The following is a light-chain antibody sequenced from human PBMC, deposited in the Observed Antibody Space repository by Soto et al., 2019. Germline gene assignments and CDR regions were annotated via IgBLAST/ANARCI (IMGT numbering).Light chain of an antibody. J-gene: IGKJ2*01. CDR2: GAS. CDR3: QQYGVSPLMFT. CDR1: QSVSNNY. Sequence: EIVLVQSPGTLSLSPGERATLSCRASQSVSNNYLAWYQQKPDQAPRLLIYGASSRATGVPDRFSGSGTGTDFSLTITRLEPEDFAVYYCQQYGVSPLMFTFGQGTKV. V-gene: IGKV3-20*01.